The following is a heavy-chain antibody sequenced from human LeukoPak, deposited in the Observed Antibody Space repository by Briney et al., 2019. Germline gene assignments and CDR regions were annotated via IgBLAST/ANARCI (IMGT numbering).Heavy chain of an antibody. V-gene: IGHV3-30*02. Sequence: PGGSLRLSCAASGFTFSSYGVHWVRQAPGKGLEWVAFTRFDESDKYYADSVKGRFTISRDNSKNTLYLQMNSLRAEDTAVYYCAKNKEALSSVTWRKEFDYWGQGTLVTVSS. CDR3: AKNKEALSSVTWRKEFDY. D-gene: IGHD3-22*01. J-gene: IGHJ4*02. CDR2: TRFDESDK. CDR1: GFTFSSYG.